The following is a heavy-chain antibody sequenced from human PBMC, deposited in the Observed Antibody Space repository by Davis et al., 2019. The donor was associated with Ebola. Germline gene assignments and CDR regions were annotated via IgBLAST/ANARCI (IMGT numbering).Heavy chain of an antibody. CDR1: GGSISSYY. J-gene: IGHJ5*02. CDR2: IYYSGST. CDR3: ARDVEAPNWFDP. Sequence: SETLSLTCTVSGGSISSYYWSWIRQPPGKGLEWIGYIYYSGSTNYNPSLKSRVTISVDTSKNQFSLKLSSVTAADTAVYYCARDVEAPNWFDPWGQGTLVTVSS. V-gene: IGHV4-59*01.